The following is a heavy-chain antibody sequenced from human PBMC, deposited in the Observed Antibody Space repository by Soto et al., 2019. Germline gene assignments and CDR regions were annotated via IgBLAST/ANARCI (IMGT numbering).Heavy chain of an antibody. CDR3: AKDIPGNGTTYSRVENAFDI. CDR2: ISGSGGST. Sequence: PGGSLRLSCAASGFTFSSYAMSWVRQAPGKGLEWVSAISGSGGSTYYADSVKGRFAISRDNSKNTLYLQMNSLRAEDTAVYYCAKDIPGNGTTYSRVENAFDIWGQGTMVTVSS. J-gene: IGHJ3*02. D-gene: IGHD1-7*01. V-gene: IGHV3-23*01. CDR1: GFTFSSYA.